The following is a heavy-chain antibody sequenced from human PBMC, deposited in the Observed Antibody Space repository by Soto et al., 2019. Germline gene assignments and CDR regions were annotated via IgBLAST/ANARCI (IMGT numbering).Heavy chain of an antibody. V-gene: IGHV3-48*02. CDR2: ISSSGSTI. J-gene: IGHJ4*02. CDR1: GFTFSSYS. D-gene: IGHD2-8*01. CDR3: ARDLRMVYAIDFDY. Sequence: PGGSLSLSCAASGFTFSSYSMNWVRQAPGKGLEWVSYISSSGSTIYYADSVKGRFTISRDNAKNSLYLQMNSLRDEDTAVYYCARDLRMVYAIDFDYWGQGTLVTVSS.